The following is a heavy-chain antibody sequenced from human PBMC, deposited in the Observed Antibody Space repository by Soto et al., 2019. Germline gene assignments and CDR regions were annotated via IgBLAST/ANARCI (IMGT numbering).Heavy chain of an antibody. J-gene: IGHJ6*02. D-gene: IGHD2-15*01. CDR1: GGTFSSYA. CDR2: IIPIFGTA. V-gene: IGHV1-69*13. CDR3: ARPLGYCSGGSCYRENYYGMDV. Sequence: SVKVSCKASGGTFSSYAISWVRQAPGQGLEWMGGIIPIFGTANYAQKFQGRVTITADESTSTAYMELSSLRSEDTAVYYCARPLGYCSGGSCYRENYYGMDVWGQGTTVTVSS.